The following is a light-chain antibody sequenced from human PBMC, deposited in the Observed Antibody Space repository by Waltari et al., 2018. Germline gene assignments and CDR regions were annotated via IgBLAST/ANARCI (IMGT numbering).Light chain of an antibody. J-gene: IGKJ1*01. V-gene: IGKV4-1*01. CDR3: QQYYRSRT. Sequence: DIVMTQSPDSLAVSLGERATINCKSRQSVLYNSHDKNYLAWYKQKPGQPPKLLIYWASTRESGVPDRFSGSGSGTDFTLTISSLQAEDVAVYYCQQYYRSRTFGQGTKVEIK. CDR2: WAS. CDR1: QSVLYNSHDKNY.